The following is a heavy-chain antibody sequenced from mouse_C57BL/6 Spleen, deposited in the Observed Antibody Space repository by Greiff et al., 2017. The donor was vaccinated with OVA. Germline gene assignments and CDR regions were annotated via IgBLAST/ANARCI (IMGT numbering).Heavy chain of an antibody. Sequence: EVKLVESGGGLVQPGGSLKLSCVASGFTFSNYWMNWVRQSPGKGLEWVAQIRFKSDNSATNYADSGKGRFTISRDDSKRSDNLQMNNSGAEDTGIYYCTGRGALYAMDYWGQGTSVTVSS. V-gene: IGHV6-3*01. CDR2: IRFKSDNSAT. J-gene: IGHJ4*01. CDR1: GFTFSNYW. CDR3: TGRGALYAMDY.